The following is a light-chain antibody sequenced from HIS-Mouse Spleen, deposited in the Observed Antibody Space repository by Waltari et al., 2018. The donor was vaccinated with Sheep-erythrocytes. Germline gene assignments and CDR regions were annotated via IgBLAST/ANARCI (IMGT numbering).Light chain of an antibody. Sequence: QSALTQPAPVSGSPGQSITISCTGTSSDVGRYNLVSWYQQHPGKAPKLMIYEGSKRPSGVSNRFSGSKSGNTASLTISGLQAEDEADYYCCSYAGSSTPWVFGGGTKLTVL. CDR2: EGS. V-gene: IGLV2-23*01. CDR3: CSYAGSSTPWV. J-gene: IGLJ3*02. CDR1: SSDVGRYNL.